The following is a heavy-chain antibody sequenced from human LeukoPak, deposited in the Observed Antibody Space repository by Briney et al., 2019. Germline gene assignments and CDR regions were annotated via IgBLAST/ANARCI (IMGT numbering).Heavy chain of an antibody. D-gene: IGHD6-13*01. V-gene: IGHV4-39*01. J-gene: IGHJ4*02. CDR3: ARHGPIAAAGTLDY. CDR1: GGSISSSSYY. CDR2: IYYSGST. Sequence: SETLSLTCDVSGGSISSSSYYWGWIRQPPGKGLEWIGSIYYSGSTYYNPSLKSRVTISVDTSKNQFSLKLSSVTAADTAVYYCARHGPIAAAGTLDYWGQGTLVTVSS.